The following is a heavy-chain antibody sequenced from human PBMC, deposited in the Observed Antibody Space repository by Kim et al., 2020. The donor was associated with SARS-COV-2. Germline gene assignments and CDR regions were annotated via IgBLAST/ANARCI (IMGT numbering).Heavy chain of an antibody. CDR3: AKGVQTVAGVWFPLYYFDY. CDR1: GFTFSSYG. J-gene: IGHJ4*02. V-gene: IGHV3-30*18. D-gene: IGHD6-19*01. CDR2: ISYDGSNK. Sequence: GGSLRLSCAASGFTFSSYGMHWVRQAPGKGLEWVAVISYDGSNKYYADSVKGRFTISRDNSKNTLYLQMNSLRAEDTAVYYCAKGVQTVAGVWFPLYYFDYWGQGTLVTVSS.